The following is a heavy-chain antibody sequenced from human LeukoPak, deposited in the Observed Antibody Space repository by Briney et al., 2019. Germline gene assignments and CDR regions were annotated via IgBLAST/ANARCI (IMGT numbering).Heavy chain of an antibody. CDR2: INHSGST. Sequence: SETLSLTCAVYGGSFSGYYWSWIRQPPGKGLEWIGEINHSGSTNYNPSLKSRVTISVDTSKNQFSLKLSSVTAADTAVYYCARRVRYFDWLLSGGRYYMDVWGKGTTVTISS. J-gene: IGHJ6*03. CDR1: GGSFSGYY. V-gene: IGHV4-34*01. D-gene: IGHD3-9*01. CDR3: ARRVRYFDWLLSGGRYYMDV.